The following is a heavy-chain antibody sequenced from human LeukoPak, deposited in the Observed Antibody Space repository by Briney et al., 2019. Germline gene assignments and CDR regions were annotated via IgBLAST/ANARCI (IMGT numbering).Heavy chain of an antibody. J-gene: IGHJ3*02. Sequence: GGSLRLSCAASGFTFSSYAMHWVRQAPGKGLEWVTVMSYDGSNKYYADSVKGRFTISRDNSKNTLFLQVNSLRAEDTAVYYCARDIGLGYCSSTSCYDGRAFDIWGQGTMVTVSS. CDR3: ARDIGLGYCSSTSCYDGRAFDI. V-gene: IGHV3-30-3*01. CDR1: GFTFSSYA. CDR2: MSYDGSNK. D-gene: IGHD2-2*01.